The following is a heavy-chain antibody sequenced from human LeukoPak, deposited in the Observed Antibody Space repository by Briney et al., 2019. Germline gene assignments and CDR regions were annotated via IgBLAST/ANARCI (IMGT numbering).Heavy chain of an antibody. J-gene: IGHJ4*02. CDR1: GFTFTKAW. V-gene: IGHV3-15*01. D-gene: IGHD3-10*01. CDR3: TTDLGTYYHGSQRLIPIDY. CDR2: IKSKTDGETT. Sequence: PGGSLRLSCVDSGFTFTKAWMSWVRQAPGKGLEWIGRIKSKTDGETTNYAEPVRGRFTISRDDSKSAVYLQMNSLKIEDTAVYYCTTDLGTYYHGSQRLIPIDYWGQGTLVTVSS.